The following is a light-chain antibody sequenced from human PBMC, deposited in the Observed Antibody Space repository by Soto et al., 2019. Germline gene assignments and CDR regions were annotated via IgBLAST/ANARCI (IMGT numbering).Light chain of an antibody. V-gene: IGKV3-20*01. CDR1: QSVSSSY. Sequence: EIVLTQSPGTLSLSPGERATLSCRASQSVSSSYLAWYQQKPGQAPRLLIYGASSRATGIPDRFSGSGSGTGFTLTISRLEPDDFAVDYCQQYGSLPWTFGQGTKVEI. CDR2: GAS. CDR3: QQYGSLPWT. J-gene: IGKJ1*01.